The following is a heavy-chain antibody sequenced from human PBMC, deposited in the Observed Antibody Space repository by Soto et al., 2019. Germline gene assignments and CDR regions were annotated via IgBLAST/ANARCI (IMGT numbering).Heavy chain of an antibody. CDR3: AREAGVYGSGSYGMDV. D-gene: IGHD3-10*01. Sequence: QVQLVESGGGVVQPGRSLRLSCAASGFTFSSYSMHWVRQAPGKGLEWVAVISYDGSDKYYADSVKGRFTISRDNSKNTVYLKMNSLRAEDTAVYYCAREAGVYGSGSYGMDVWGQGTTVTVSS. CDR2: ISYDGSDK. J-gene: IGHJ6*02. CDR1: GFTFSSYS. V-gene: IGHV3-30-3*01.